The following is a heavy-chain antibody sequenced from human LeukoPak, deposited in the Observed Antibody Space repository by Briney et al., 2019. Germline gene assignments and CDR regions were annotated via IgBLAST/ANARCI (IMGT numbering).Heavy chain of an antibody. V-gene: IGHV4-34*01. Sequence: SETLSLTCAVYGESLSGYFWTWIRQPPGKGLEWIGEINHSGIINYNPFLKSRVTISVDTPKNQFSLKVTSLTAADTAVYYCARAPGTVAIDYWGQGTLVTVSS. CDR2: INHSGII. CDR1: GESLSGYF. CDR3: ARAPGTVAIDY. J-gene: IGHJ4*02. D-gene: IGHD5-12*01.